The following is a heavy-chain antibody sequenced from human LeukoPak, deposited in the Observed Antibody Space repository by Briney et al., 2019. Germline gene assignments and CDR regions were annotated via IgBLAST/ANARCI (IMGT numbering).Heavy chain of an antibody. Sequence: SVKVSCKASGGTFSSYAISWVRQAPGQGLEWMGGITPIFGTANYAQKFQGRVTITADESTSTAYMELSSLRSEDTAVYYCARGKGIVVVPAATYYMDVWGKGTTVTVSS. J-gene: IGHJ6*03. V-gene: IGHV1-69*13. CDR2: ITPIFGTA. CDR3: ARGKGIVVVPAATYYMDV. D-gene: IGHD2-2*01. CDR1: GGTFSSYA.